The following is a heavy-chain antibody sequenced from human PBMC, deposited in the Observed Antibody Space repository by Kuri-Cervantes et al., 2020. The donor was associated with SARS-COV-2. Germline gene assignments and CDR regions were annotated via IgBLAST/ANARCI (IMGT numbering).Heavy chain of an antibody. CDR3: ARTLPRYCSSTSCGHNGFDP. CDR1: VGSFTGYY. V-gene: IGHV4-34*01. J-gene: IGHJ5*02. D-gene: IGHD2-2*01. CDR2: INHSGST. Sequence: TLSLTRAVYVGSFTGYYWSWSRQPPGTGLEWIGEINHSGSTNYNPSIKSRVTLSVETSKNQFSRKLSSVTAADTALYYCARTLPRYCSSTSCGHNGFDPWGQGTLVTVSS.